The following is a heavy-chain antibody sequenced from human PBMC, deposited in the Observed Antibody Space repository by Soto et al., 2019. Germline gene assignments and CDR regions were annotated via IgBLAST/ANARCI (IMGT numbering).Heavy chain of an antibody. Sequence: PSETLSLTCAVYGGSFSGYYWSWIRQPPGKGLEWVGEINHSGSTNYNASLKSRFTISVDTSKNQFSLKLSSVTAADTAVYYCARWDSVTTLYYYYGMDVWGQGTTVTVSS. CDR1: GGSFSGYY. CDR2: INHSGST. J-gene: IGHJ6*02. D-gene: IGHD4-17*01. V-gene: IGHV4-34*01. CDR3: ARWDSVTTLYYYYGMDV.